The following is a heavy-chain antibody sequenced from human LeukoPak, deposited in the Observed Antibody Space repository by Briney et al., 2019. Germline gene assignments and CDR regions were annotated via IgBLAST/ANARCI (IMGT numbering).Heavy chain of an antibody. J-gene: IGHJ4*02. CDR1: GYTFTSYD. D-gene: IGHD2-2*01. Sequence: GASVKVSSKASGYTFTSYDINWVRQAPGQGLEWMGWMNPNSGNTGYAQKFQGRITMTRNTSISTAYMELSSLRSEDTAVYYCARGRRSGSSTSRLFDYWGQGTLVTVSS. CDR3: ARGRRSGSSTSRLFDY. V-gene: IGHV1-8*01. CDR2: MNPNSGNT.